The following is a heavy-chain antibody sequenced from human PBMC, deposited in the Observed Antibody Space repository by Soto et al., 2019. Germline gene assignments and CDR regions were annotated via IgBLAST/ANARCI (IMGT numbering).Heavy chain of an antibody. J-gene: IGHJ5*02. D-gene: IGHD6-19*01. CDR2: TYYRAKWYN. CDR1: GDSVSSNSAA. V-gene: IGHV6-1*01. CDR3: AREKDSSGWSRGKWFDP. Sequence: PSQTLSLTCAIAGDSVSSNSAAWNWIRQSPSRGLEWLGRTYYRAKWYNDYAVSVKSRITINPDTSKNQFSLQLNSVTPEDTAVYYCAREKDSSGWSRGKWFDPWGQGTLVTVSS.